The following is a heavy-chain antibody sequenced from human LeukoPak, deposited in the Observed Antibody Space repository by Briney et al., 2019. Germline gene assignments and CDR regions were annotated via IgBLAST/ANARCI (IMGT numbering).Heavy chain of an antibody. V-gene: IGHV1-46*01. J-gene: IGHJ4*02. Sequence: ASVTVSFTASGYTFTIYYIDWVRQAPGQGLEWMGKIHPNGGSTDYAQRFQGRVTMTRDTSTSTVYMELSSLTSEDTAVYYCTTLKGSFDNWGQGTLVTVSS. CDR2: IHPNGGST. CDR3: TTLKGSFDN. CDR1: GYTFTIYY. D-gene: IGHD3-10*01.